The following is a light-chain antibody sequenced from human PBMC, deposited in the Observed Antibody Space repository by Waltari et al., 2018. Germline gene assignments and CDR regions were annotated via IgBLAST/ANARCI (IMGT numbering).Light chain of an antibody. CDR1: SNDVGTYPY. V-gene: IGLV2-14*01. Sequence: QSALTQPASVSGSPGQSITISCTGTSNDVGTYPYVPWYQQHPGKAPKLIIFEVKNRPSGVSNRFSGSKYANTASLTISGLEAEDEADYYCSSYTSTKILFGGGTKLTVL. CDR3: SSYTSTKIL. CDR2: EVK. J-gene: IGLJ2*01.